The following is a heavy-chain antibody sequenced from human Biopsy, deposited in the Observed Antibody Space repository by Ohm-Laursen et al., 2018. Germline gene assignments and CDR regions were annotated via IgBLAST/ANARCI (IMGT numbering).Heavy chain of an antibody. V-gene: IGHV1-18*01. CDR1: GYTFTSYD. D-gene: IGHD2/OR15-2a*01. CDR2: ISPYNDKT. Sequence: ASVKVSCKASGYTFTSYDISWARQAPGQGLEWMGWISPYNDKTSYPPKLQDRVTMTADTSTNTAHMELRSLRPDDTAVYYCARVFCTSTTCYGLLDNWGQGTVVTVSS. CDR3: ARVFCTSTTCYGLLDN. J-gene: IGHJ4*02.